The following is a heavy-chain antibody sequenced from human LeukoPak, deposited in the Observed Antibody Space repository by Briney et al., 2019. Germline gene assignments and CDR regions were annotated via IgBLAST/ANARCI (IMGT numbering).Heavy chain of an antibody. CDR2: INHSGST. CDR3: ARELLDFWSGYYYFDY. J-gene: IGHJ4*02. CDR1: GGSFSGYY. Sequence: SETLSLTCAVYGGSFSGYYWSWIRQPPGKGPEWIGEINHSGSTNYNPSLKSRVTISVDTSKNQFSLKLSSVTAADTAVYYCARELLDFWSGYYYFDYWGQGTLVTVSS. D-gene: IGHD3-3*01. V-gene: IGHV4-34*01.